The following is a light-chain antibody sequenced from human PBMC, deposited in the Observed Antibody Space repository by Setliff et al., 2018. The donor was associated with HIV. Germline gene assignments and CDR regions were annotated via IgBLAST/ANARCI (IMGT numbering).Light chain of an antibody. CDR3: CSYAGEPAYVL. Sequence: QSALAQPASVSGSPGQSIIISCTGNNSDIGTYNLVSWYQQSPGKAPKLILSEVNKRPSWVSSRFSGSKSGNTAFLTISGLQAEDDSDYYCCSYAGEPAYVLFGGGTKVTVL. CDR1: NSDIGTYNL. V-gene: IGLV2-23*02. CDR2: EVN. J-gene: IGLJ3*02.